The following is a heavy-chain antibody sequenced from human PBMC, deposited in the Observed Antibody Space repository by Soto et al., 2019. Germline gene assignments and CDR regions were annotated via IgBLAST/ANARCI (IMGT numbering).Heavy chain of an antibody. CDR2: INPNSGGT. D-gene: IGHD3-22*01. J-gene: IGHJ4*02. CDR1: GYTFTSYD. V-gene: IGHV1-2*04. Sequence: ASVKVSCKASGYTFTSYDINWVRQAPGQGLEWMGWINPNSGGTNYAQKFQGWVTMTRDTSISTAYMELRRLRSDDTAVYYCARAGRVVETYYYDSSGYLVDYWGQGTRVTVSS. CDR3: ARAGRVVETYYYDSSGYLVDY.